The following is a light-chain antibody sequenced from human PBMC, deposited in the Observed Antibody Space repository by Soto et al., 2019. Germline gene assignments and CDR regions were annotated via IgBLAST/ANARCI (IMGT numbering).Light chain of an antibody. J-gene: IGLJ2*01. CDR3: SSDTSSSNVV. CDR2: DVS. CDR1: SSDVGGYNY. Sequence: QSALTQPASVSGSPGQSITISCTGTSSDVGGYNYVSWYQQHPGKAPKLMIYDVSNRPSGVSNRFSGSKSGNTASLTISGLQAEDEAEYYCSSDTSSSNVVFGGGTKLTVL. V-gene: IGLV2-14*01.